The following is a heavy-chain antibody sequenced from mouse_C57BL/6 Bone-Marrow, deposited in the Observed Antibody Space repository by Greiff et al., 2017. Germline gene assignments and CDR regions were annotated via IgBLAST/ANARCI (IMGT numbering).Heavy chain of an antibody. J-gene: IGHJ3*01. CDR3: ARGGYYGSTFAY. Sequence: VQLQQSGAELVRPGTSVKVSCKASGYAFTNYLIEWVKQRPGPGLEWIGVINPGSGGTNYNEKFKGKATLTADKSSSTAYMQLSSLTSEDSAVYFGARGGYYGSTFAYWGQGTLVTVSA. CDR1: GYAFTNYL. V-gene: IGHV1-54*01. CDR2: INPGSGGT. D-gene: IGHD1-1*01.